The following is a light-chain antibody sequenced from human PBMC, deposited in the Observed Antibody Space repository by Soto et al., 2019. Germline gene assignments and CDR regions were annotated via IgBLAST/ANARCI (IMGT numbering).Light chain of an antibody. CDR1: SGSVSNSYY. V-gene: IGLV8-61*01. Sequence: QAVVTQEPSFSVSPGRTVTLTCGLTSGSVSNSYYPSWYQQTPGQAPRTLIYNTDTRSSGVPDRFSGSILGNKAALTITGAQADDESDYYCVLYMGSGICVFGGGTKLTVL. CDR3: VLYMGSGICV. J-gene: IGLJ3*02. CDR2: NTD.